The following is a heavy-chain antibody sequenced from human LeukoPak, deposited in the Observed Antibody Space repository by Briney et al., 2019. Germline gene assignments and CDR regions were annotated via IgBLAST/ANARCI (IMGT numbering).Heavy chain of an antibody. D-gene: IGHD6-13*01. J-gene: IGHJ4*02. CDR3: AREEAAAAFAFDY. CDR1: GGTLSSYA. CDR2: LIPIFGTA. Sequence: ASVKVSYKASGGTLSSYAISWVRHAPGQGLEWMGRLIPIFGTANSAQKFQGRVTITTDESTSTAYMELSSLRSEHTAVYYCAREEAAAAFAFDYWGQGNLVTVSS. V-gene: IGHV1-69*05.